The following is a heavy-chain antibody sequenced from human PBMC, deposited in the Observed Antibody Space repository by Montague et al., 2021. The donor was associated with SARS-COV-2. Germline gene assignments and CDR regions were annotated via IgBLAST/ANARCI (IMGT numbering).Heavy chain of an antibody. Sequence: SETLSLTCTVSGASVRTYYRSWIRRSAGKKLEWVGRLYTSGSTYYNPSFKSRVTMSLDTSKNLFSLNLSSMTAADTAVYYCARDGADYSFAYYHEMDVWGQGIAVTVSS. CDR1: GASVRTYY. J-gene: IGHJ6*02. D-gene: IGHD5-12*01. CDR2: LYTSGST. V-gene: IGHV4-4*07. CDR3: ARDGADYSFAYYHEMDV.